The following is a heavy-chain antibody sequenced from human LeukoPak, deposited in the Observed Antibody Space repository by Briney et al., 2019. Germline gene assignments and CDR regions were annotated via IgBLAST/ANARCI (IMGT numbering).Heavy chain of an antibody. V-gene: IGHV1-2*02. J-gene: IGHJ4*02. Sequence: GASVKVSCKASGYTFTGDFMHWVRQAPGQGLEWMGWINPNSGGTNYAQKFQGRVTMTRDTSISTAYMELSRLRSDDTAVYYCAREPRVGFSRSFGYWGQGTLVTVSS. CDR3: AREPRVGFSRSFGY. CDR2: INPNSGGT. D-gene: IGHD2-2*01. CDR1: GYTFTGDF.